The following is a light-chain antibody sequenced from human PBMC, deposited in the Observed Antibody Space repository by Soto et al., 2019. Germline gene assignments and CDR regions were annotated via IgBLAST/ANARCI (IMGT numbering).Light chain of an antibody. V-gene: IGKV3-20*01. CDR3: QQYGSSPLT. Sequence: EIVVTQSPGTLSWSPVQRATLSCTASQSVSSSYLAWYQQKPGQAPRLLIYGASSRATGIPDRFSGSGSGTDFTLTISRLEPEDFAVYYCQQYGSSPLTFGGGTKVDI. CDR1: QSVSSSY. J-gene: IGKJ4*01. CDR2: GAS.